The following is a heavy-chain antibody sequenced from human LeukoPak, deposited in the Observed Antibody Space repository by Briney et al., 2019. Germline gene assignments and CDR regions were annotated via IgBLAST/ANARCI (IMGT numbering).Heavy chain of an antibody. CDR2: TRNKANSYTT. J-gene: IGHJ4*02. V-gene: IGHV3-72*01. D-gene: IGHD3-16*01. CDR3: ASLRPPIDY. CDR1: GFTFSDHY. Sequence: GRSLRLSCVASGFTFSDHYMDWVRQAPGKGLEWVGRTRNKANSYTTEYAASVKGRFTISRDDSKNSLYLQMNSLKTEDTAVYYCASLRPPIDYWGQGTLVTVSS.